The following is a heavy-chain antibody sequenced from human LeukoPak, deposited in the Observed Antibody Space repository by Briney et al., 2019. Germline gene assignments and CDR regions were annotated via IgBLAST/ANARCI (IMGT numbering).Heavy chain of an antibody. CDR2: VSGDGVYI. J-gene: IGHJ5*02. D-gene: IGHD7-27*01. CDR1: GFSFRNFA. V-gene: IGHV3-23*01. Sequence: GWSLRLSCLASGFSFRNFAMSWVRQAPGKGVEWVSAVSGDGVYIYYIDSVQGRFTTSRDNSRDTLFLQMNSLRAEDTALYYCAKGGADDWGETWGQGTLVTVSS. CDR3: AKGGADDWGET.